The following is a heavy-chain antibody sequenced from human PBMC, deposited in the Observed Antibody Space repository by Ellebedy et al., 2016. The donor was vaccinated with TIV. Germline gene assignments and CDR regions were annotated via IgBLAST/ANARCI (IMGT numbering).Heavy chain of an antibody. V-gene: IGHV4-34*01. CDR2: INHSGST. CDR3: ARRSTYYDILTGYYPFDY. D-gene: IGHD3-9*01. J-gene: IGHJ4*02. CDR1: GGSFSGYY. Sequence: MPSETLSLTCAVYGGSFSGYYWSWIRQPPGKGLEWIGEINHSGSTNYNPSLKSRVTISVDTSKNQFSLKLSSVTAADTAVYYCARRSTYYDILTGYYPFDYWGQGTLVTVSS.